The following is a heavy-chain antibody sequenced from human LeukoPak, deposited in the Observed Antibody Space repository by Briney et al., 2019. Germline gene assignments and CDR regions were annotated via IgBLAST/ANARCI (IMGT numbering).Heavy chain of an antibody. CDR1: GGTFSSYA. V-gene: IGHV1-69*05. Sequence: SVKASCKASGGTFSSYAISWVRQAPGQGLEWMGRIIPIFGTANYAQKFQGRITITTDESTSTAYMELSSLRSEDTAVYYCARDLVRWNDAGTPFDYWGQGTLVTVSS. J-gene: IGHJ4*02. CDR2: IIPIFGTA. CDR3: ARDLVRWNDAGTPFDY. D-gene: IGHD1-1*01.